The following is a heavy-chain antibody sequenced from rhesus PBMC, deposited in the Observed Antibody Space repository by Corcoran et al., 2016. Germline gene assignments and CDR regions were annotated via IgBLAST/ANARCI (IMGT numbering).Heavy chain of an antibody. J-gene: IGHJ4*01. CDR3: TSSGIAAAANFDY. V-gene: IGHV3S26*01. CDR2: ISKSVGTK. Sequence: DVQLVESGGGLVKPGGSLRLSCVASGFTFSSYVMHWFRQDPGKGLEWVSVISKSVGTKYYADSVKGRFTISRDNAKNSLFLQMNSLRAEDTAVYYCTSSGIAAAANFDYWGQGVLVTVSS. D-gene: IGHD6-25*01. CDR1: GFTFSSYV.